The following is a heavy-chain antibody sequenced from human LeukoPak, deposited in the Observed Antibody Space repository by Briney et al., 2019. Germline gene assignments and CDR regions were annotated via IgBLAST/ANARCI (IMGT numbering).Heavy chain of an antibody. V-gene: IGHV3-74*01. J-gene: IGHJ4*02. Sequence: GGSLRLSCAASGFTFSSHWMHWVRQAPGKGLVWVSRITSDGTSTIYANSVKGRFTISRDNAKNALYLQMNSLRAEDTAVYYCARVQTRLPVHYPYFDYWGQGALVTVSS. CDR2: ITSDGTST. D-gene: IGHD6-6*01. CDR1: GFTFSSHW. CDR3: ARVQTRLPVHYPYFDY.